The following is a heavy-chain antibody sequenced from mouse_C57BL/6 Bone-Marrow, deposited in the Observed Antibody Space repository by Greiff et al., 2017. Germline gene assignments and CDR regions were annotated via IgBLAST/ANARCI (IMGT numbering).Heavy chain of an antibody. CDR1: GYTFTSYW. D-gene: IGHD3-2*02. CDR2: IYPSDSET. Sequence: QVQLQQPGAELVRPGSSVKLSCKASGYTFTSYWMDWVKQRPGQGLEWIGNIYPSDSETHYNQKFKDKATLTAAKSSSTAYMQLSSLTSEDSAFYYCSRRLALDYWGKGTTLTVSS. CDR3: SRRLALDY. J-gene: IGHJ2*01. V-gene: IGHV1-61*01.